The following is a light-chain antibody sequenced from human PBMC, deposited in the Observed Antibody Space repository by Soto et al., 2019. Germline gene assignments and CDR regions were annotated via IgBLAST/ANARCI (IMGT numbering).Light chain of an antibody. V-gene: IGKV1-5*03. Sequence: DIQMPQSPSTLSAYVGDRVTINFRASQSISSWLAWYQQKPGKAPKLLIYKASSLESGVPSRLSGSGSGTVFTLTIRSLQPDDYATYYCQQYNSYRTFGQGTKVDIK. CDR2: KAS. CDR1: QSISSW. J-gene: IGKJ1*01. CDR3: QQYNSYRT.